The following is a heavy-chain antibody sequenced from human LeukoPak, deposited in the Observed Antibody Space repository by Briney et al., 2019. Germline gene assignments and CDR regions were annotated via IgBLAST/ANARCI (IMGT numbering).Heavy chain of an antibody. CDR3: ARAFEYGWFDP. J-gene: IGHJ5*02. D-gene: IGHD4-17*01. Sequence: ASVKVSCKASGYTFTNYYLHWVRQAPGQALEWMGWISPKTGATRYAQKFQGRVTMTSDTSITTGNMELSNLGSDDTAIYYCARAFEYGWFDPWGQGSLVTVSS. CDR1: GYTFTNYY. CDR2: ISPKTGAT. V-gene: IGHV1-2*02.